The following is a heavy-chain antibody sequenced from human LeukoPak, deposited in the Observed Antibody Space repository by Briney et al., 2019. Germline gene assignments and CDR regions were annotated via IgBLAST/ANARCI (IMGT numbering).Heavy chain of an antibody. J-gene: IGHJ3*02. CDR2: ISSSGSTI. CDR3: ARAVTEAFDI. V-gene: IGHV3-48*04. CDR1: GFTFSSYA. D-gene: IGHD4-17*01. Sequence: GRSLRLSCAASGFTFSSYAMHWVRQAPGKGLEWVSYISSSGSTIYYADSVKGRFTISRDNAKNSLYLQMNSLRAEDTAVYYCARAVTEAFDIWGQGTMVTVSS.